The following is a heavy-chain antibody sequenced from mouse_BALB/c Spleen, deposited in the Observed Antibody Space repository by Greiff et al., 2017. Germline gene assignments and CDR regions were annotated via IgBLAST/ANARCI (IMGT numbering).Heavy chain of an antibody. CDR1: GYTFTSYW. D-gene: IGHD2-2*01. CDR3: ARGGYGYAMDY. Sequence: VQLQQSGPELVKPGALVKISCKASGYTFTSYWMQWVKQRPGQGLEWIGAIYPGDGDTRYTQKFKGKATLTADKSSSTAYMQLSSLASEDSAVYYCARGGYGYAMDYWGQGTSVTVSS. CDR2: IYPGDGDT. V-gene: IGHV1-87*01. J-gene: IGHJ4*01.